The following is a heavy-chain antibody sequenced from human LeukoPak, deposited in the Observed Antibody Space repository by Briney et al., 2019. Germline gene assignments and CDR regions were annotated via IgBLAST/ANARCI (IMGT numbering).Heavy chain of an antibody. D-gene: IGHD5-24*01. CDR1: GGSISSSSYY. J-gene: IGHJ4*02. CDR2: INDSGST. CDR3: ARDSLPQEMDTTH. V-gene: IGHV4-39*07. Sequence: SQTLSLTCTVSGGSISSSSYYWGWIRHPPGKGLEWIGSINDSGSTYYNPSLKSRVTISVDTSKNQFSLKLSSVTAADTAVYYCARDSLPQEMDTTHWGQGTLVTVSS.